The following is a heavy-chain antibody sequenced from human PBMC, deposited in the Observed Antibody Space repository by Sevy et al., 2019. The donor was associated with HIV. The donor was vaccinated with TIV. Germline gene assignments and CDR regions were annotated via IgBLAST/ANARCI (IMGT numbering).Heavy chain of an antibody. CDR1: GGTFSSYA. Sequence: ASVKVSCKASGGTFSSYAISWVRQAPGQGLEWMGGIIPIFGTANYAQKFQGRVTITADESTSTAYMELSSLRSEDTAVYYCARDDSQIRTLSKNYYYGSGSGYYYYGMDVWGQGTTVTVSS. CDR2: IIPIFGTA. J-gene: IGHJ6*02. V-gene: IGHV1-69*13. CDR3: ARDDSQIRTLSKNYYYGSGSGYYYYGMDV. D-gene: IGHD3-10*01.